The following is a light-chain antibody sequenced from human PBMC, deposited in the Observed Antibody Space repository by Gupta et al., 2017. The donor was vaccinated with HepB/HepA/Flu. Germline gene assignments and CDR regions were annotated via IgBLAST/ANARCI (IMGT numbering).Light chain of an antibody. CDR2: YDD. V-gene: IGLV1-36*01. J-gene: IGLJ3*02. CDR3: AAWDDNLNGVV. CDR1: WSNVGNNA. Sequence: QSVVTLPPSVSEAPRQRVTIPCSGSWSNVGNNAVNWYQQLPGKAPKLLIYYDDLLPSGVSDRFSGSKSGTSASLASRGLQSEDEADYYCAAWDDNLNGVVFGGGTKLTVL.